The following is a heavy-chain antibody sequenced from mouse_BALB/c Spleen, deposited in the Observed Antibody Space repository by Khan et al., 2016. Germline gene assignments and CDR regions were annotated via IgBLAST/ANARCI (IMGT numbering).Heavy chain of an antibody. CDR3: TRGVTTVVDYFDY. D-gene: IGHD1-1*01. Sequence: EVELVEPGGGLVKPGESLKLSCAASGFTFSSYAMSWVRQTPEKRLEWVASISSGGTTFYPDSLKCRFTISRDNARNILYLQVSSLRSEDTAMHCCTRGVTTVVDYFDYWGQGTTLTVSS. V-gene: IGHV5-6-5*01. CDR1: GFTFSSYA. J-gene: IGHJ2*01. CDR2: ISSGGTT.